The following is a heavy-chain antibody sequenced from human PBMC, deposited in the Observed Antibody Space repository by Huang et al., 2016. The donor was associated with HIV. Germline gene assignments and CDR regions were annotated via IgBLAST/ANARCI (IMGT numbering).Heavy chain of an antibody. CDR1: GFTFSSYA. CDR3: AKADSGAAAGSLVDY. D-gene: IGHD6-13*01. J-gene: IGHJ4*02. V-gene: IGHV3-23*01. Sequence: EVQLLESGGGLVQPGGSLRLSCAASGFTFSSYAMSWVRQAPGKGLDGVSSITGRGRSSYYADSVKGRFTISRDNSKNTLYLQMNSLRAEDTAIYYCAKADSGAAAGSLVDYWGQGTLVTVSS. CDR2: ITGRGRSS.